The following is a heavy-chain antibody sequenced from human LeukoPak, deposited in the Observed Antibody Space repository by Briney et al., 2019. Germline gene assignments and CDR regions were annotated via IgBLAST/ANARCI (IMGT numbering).Heavy chain of an antibody. CDR3: VKTGSGIVVVPAARYFQH. Sequence: GGSLRLSCAASGFTFRSYGMHWVRQAPGKGLEYVSAISSNGGSTYYADSVKGRFTISRDNSKNTLYLQMSSLRAEDTAVYYCVKTGSGIVVVPAARYFQHWGQGTLVTVSS. J-gene: IGHJ1*01. D-gene: IGHD2-2*01. CDR2: ISSNGGST. V-gene: IGHV3-64D*06. CDR1: GFTFRSYG.